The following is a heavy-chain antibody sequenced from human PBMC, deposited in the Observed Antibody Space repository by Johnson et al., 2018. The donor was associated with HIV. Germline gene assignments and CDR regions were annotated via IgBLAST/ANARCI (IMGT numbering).Heavy chain of an antibody. CDR3: ARHRAALLWFREGDTFDI. Sequence: QVQLVESGGGLVQPGRSVRLSCAASGLTFSDYYMSWIRQAPGKGLEWVSYIGRSGSTFYYADSVKGRFTISRDNAKNSLYLQMHSLRAEDTAVYYCARHRAALLWFREGDTFDIWGQGTMVTVSS. V-gene: IGHV3-11*04. D-gene: IGHD3-10*01. CDR2: IGRSGSTF. J-gene: IGHJ3*02. CDR1: GLTFSDYY.